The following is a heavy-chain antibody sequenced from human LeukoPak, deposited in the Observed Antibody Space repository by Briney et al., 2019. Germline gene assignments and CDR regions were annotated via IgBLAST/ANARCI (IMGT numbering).Heavy chain of an antibody. D-gene: IGHD3-22*01. CDR1: GFTFSSFE. V-gene: IGHV3-48*03. J-gene: IGHJ3*02. Sequence: PGGSLRLSCAASGFTFSSFEMNWVRQAPGKGLEWLSHISTSGSTKYYANSVKGRFTISRDNAKHSLYLQMNSLRAEDTALYYCARDPHYYDSSGSGGMYAFDIWGQGTMVTVSS. CDR2: ISTSGSTK. CDR3: ARDPHYYDSSGSGGMYAFDI.